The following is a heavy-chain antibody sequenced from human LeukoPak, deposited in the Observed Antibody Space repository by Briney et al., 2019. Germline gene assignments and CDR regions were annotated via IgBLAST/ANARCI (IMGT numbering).Heavy chain of an antibody. CDR2: INPNSGGT. V-gene: IGHV1-2*02. CDR1: AYTFTGYY. J-gene: IGHJ6*03. Sequence: ASVKVSCKASAYTFTGYYMHWVRQAPGQGFEWMGWINPNSGGTNFAQKFQGRVTMTRDTSISTLYMELSRLRSDDTAVYYCARGGSSSWAYYYYMDVWGKGTTVTVSS. D-gene: IGHD6-13*01. CDR3: ARGGSSSWAYYYYMDV.